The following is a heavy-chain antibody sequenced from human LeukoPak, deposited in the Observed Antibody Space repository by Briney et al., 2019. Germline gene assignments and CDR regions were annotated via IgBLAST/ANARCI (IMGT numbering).Heavy chain of an antibody. Sequence: GASVKVSCKASGYTFTNYYIHWVRQAPGQGLEWMGWISAYNGNTNYAQKFQGRVTMTRDTSISTAYMELSRLRSDDTAVYYCARELTGFSIDAFDIWGQGTMVTVSS. CDR1: GYTFTNYY. D-gene: IGHD3-9*01. CDR2: ISAYNGNT. J-gene: IGHJ3*02. V-gene: IGHV1-2*02. CDR3: ARELTGFSIDAFDI.